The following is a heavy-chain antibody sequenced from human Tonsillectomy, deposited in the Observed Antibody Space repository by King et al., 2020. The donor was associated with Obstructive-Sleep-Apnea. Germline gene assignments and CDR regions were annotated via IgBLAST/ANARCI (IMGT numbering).Heavy chain of an antibody. D-gene: IGHD6-19*01. CDR1: GGSISSGGYS. CDR2: IYYSGST. Sequence: QLQESGPGLVKPSQTLSLTCAVSGGSISSGGYSWSWIRQPPGKGLEWIGYIYYSGSTYYNPSLKSRVTISVYTSKNQFSLKLSSVTAADTAVYYCARVDRLYSSGWYYDYWGQGTLVTVSS. J-gene: IGHJ4*02. CDR3: ARVDRLYSSGWYYDY. V-gene: IGHV4-30-4*07.